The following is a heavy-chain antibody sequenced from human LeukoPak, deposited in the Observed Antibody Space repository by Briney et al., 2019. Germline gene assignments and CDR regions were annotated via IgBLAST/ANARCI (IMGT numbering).Heavy chain of an antibody. CDR3: ARNVYQGLANWFDP. D-gene: IGHD3-16*01. CDR2: IIPIFGPA. J-gene: IGHJ5*02. Sequence: SVKVSCKASGGTFSSYAISWVRQVPGQGLEWMGGIIPIFGPANYAQKFQGRVAITADESTSTAYMELSSLRSEDTAVYYGARNVYQGLANWFDPWGQGTLVTVCS. CDR1: GGTFSSYA. V-gene: IGHV1-69*13.